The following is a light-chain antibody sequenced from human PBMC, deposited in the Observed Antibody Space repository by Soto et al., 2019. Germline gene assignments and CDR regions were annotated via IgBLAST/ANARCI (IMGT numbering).Light chain of an antibody. J-gene: IGKJ1*01. CDR3: QRYGSSPT. CDR1: QTISSDY. CDR2: GAA. Sequence: EILLTQSPGTLSLSPGERATLSCRASQTISSDYLAWYQQKPGQAPRLLIFGAATRAADIPDRFSGSWSGTDFTLTISRLEPEDFAVYYCQRYGSSPTFGQGTKVEIK. V-gene: IGKV3-20*01.